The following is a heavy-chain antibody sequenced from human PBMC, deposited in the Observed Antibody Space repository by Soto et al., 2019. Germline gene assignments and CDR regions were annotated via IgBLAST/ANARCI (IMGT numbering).Heavy chain of an antibody. CDR2: ISYDGSNK. J-gene: IGHJ6*02. Sequence: LRLSCAASGFTFSSYAMHWVRQAPGKGLEWVAVISYDGSNKYYADSVKGRFTISRDNSKNTLYLQMNSLRAEDTAVYYCAKDRNGDYLYYYYGMDVWGQGTTGTVS. CDR1: GFTFSSYA. V-gene: IGHV3-30-3*01. D-gene: IGHD4-17*01. CDR3: AKDRNGDYLYYYYGMDV.